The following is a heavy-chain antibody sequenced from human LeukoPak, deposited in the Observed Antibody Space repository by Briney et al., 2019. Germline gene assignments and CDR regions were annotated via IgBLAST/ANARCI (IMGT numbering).Heavy chain of an antibody. D-gene: IGHD2-15*01. CDR1: GYTLTELS. CDR2: INPNSGGT. J-gene: IGHJ3*02. Sequence: ASVKVSCKVSGYTLTELSMHWVRQAPGQGLEWMGWINPNSGGTNYAQKFQGRVTMTRDTSISTAYMELSRLRSDDTAVYYCASAATPGDYDAFDIWGQGTMVTVSS. V-gene: IGHV1-2*02. CDR3: ASAATPGDYDAFDI.